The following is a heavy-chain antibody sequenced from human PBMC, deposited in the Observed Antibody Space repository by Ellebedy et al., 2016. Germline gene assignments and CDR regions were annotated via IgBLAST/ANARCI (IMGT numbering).Heavy chain of an antibody. CDR3: ARDVSLYSSSPSFDS. CDR1: GGSVDTSY. CDR2: VFYGGST. D-gene: IGHD6-6*01. Sequence: GSLRLXXTVSGGSVDTSYWTWIRQSPGKGLEWIGYVFYGGSTKYNPSLRSRVTISLDTSKNQFSLKVTSVAAADTAVYYCARDVSLYSSSPSFDSWGQGTLVTVSS. V-gene: IGHV4-59*02. J-gene: IGHJ4*02.